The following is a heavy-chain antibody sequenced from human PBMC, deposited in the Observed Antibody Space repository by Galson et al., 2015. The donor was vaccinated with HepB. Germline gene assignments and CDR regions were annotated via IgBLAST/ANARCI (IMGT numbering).Heavy chain of an antibody. V-gene: IGHV3-73*01. CDR1: GFTFSGSA. D-gene: IGHD6-13*01. J-gene: IGHJ4*02. Sequence: LRLSCAASGFTFSGSAIHWVRQTSGKGLEWVGRIRSKASNYATAYTASLKGRFTISRDDSKNMAYLHMRSLKTDDTAVYYCVRSGDFSGYSSRWGQGTLVTVSS. CDR3: VRSGDFSGYSSR. CDR2: IRSKASNYAT.